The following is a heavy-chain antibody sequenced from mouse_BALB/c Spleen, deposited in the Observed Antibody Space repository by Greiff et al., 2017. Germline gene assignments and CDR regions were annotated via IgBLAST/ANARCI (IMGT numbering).Heavy chain of an antibody. CDR3: ARGLGWFAY. CDR1: GFTFSDYY. J-gene: IGHJ3*01. Sequence: EVKLVESGGGLVKPGGSLKLSCAASGFTFSDYYMYWVRQTPEKRLEWVATISDGGSYTYYPDSVKGRFTISRDNAKDNLYLQMSSLKSEDTAMYYCARGLGWFAYWGQGTLVTVSA. V-gene: IGHV5-4*02. CDR2: ISDGGSYT. D-gene: IGHD4-1*01.